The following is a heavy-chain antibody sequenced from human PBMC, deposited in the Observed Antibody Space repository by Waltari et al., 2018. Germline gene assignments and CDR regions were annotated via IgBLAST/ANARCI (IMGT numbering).Heavy chain of an antibody. V-gene: IGHV4-38-2*01. CDR3: ARVSSSWYLGDYFYYGVDV. Sequence: VHLQESGPGLVKPSETLSLTCGVSDYSIRSGYFWGWIRQPPGKGLEWIGSWYRSGSTYYNPSRQSRVTISADTSKNQFSLNLTSVTAADTAVYYCARVSSSWYLGDYFYYGVDVWGQGATVTVSS. CDR2: WYRSGST. D-gene: IGHD6-13*01. CDR1: DYSIRSGYF. J-gene: IGHJ6*01.